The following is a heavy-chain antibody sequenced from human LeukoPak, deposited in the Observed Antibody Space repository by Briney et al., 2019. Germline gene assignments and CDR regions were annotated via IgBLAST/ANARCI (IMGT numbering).Heavy chain of an antibody. D-gene: IGHD3-16*01. CDR3: ARDEEMITTYYFDY. CDR2: ISYDGSNK. Sequence: GGSLGLSCAASGFTFSSYAMHWVRQAPGKGLEWVAVISYDGSNKYYADSVKGRFTISRDNSKNTLYLQMNSLRAEDTAVYYCARDEEMITTYYFDYWGQGTLVTVSS. CDR1: GFTFSSYA. V-gene: IGHV3-30-3*01. J-gene: IGHJ4*02.